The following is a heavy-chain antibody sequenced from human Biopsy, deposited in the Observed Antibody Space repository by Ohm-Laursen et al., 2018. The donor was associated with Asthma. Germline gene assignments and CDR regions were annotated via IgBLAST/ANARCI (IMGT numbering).Heavy chain of an antibody. D-gene: IGHD3-22*01. V-gene: IGHV3-53*01. CDR3: ARGDSSNWSHYYFDY. CDR1: GFAVSRDY. Sequence: SLRLSCAASGFAVSRDYMFWVRQAPGKGLEWVSVIYNGGTSHTADSVRGRFTTARDYSKNTLYLQMHSLRAEDAAVYYCARGDSSNWSHYYFDYWGQGTLVTVSS. J-gene: IGHJ4*02. CDR2: IYNGGTS.